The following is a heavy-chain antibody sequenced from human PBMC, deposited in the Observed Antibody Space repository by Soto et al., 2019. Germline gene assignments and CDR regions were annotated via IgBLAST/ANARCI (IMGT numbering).Heavy chain of an antibody. CDR2: SSTANGDT. D-gene: IGHD6-13*01. CDR3: EGGTAAGILSL. J-gene: IGHJ4*02. CDR1: GYSLPTYG. V-gene: IGHV1-18*04. Sequence: SVKVSCKASGYSLPTYGVSWVRQAPGQGLEWMGWSSTANGDTNYLHKLRGRVTMTTDTSTRTAYMELRNLRSDDTAVYFCEGGTAAGILSLWGPGTLVTVSS.